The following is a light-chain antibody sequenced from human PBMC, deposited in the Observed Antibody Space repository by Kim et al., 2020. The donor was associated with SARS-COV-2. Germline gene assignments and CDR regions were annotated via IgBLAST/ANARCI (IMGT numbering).Light chain of an antibody. J-gene: IGLJ3*02. CDR2: DVS. CDR3: SSYTSSITLV. V-gene: IGLV2-14*01. CDR1: SSDVGGYNY. Sequence: QSALTQPASVSGSPGQSITISCTGTSSDVGGYNYVSWYQQHPGKAPKLMIYDVSKRPSGVSNRFSGSKSGNTASLTISRLQAEDEADYYCSSYTSSITLVFGGGSQLTVL.